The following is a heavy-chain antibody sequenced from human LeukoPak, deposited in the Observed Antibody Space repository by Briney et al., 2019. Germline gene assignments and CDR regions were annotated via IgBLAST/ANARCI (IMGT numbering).Heavy chain of an antibody. Sequence: ASVKVSCKASGYTFTDYYIHWVRQAPGEGLEWVGWVFPHSGDTYYAQRFHGRVAMTTDTSINTAYMELSRLKSDDTAVYFCTRPPRDLVSAAPSPFWAQATLVPVSS. D-gene: IGHD5/OR15-5a*01. J-gene: IGHJ1*01. CDR2: VFPHSGDT. CDR1: GYTFTDYY. V-gene: IGHV1-2*02. CDR3: TRPPRDLVSAAPSPF.